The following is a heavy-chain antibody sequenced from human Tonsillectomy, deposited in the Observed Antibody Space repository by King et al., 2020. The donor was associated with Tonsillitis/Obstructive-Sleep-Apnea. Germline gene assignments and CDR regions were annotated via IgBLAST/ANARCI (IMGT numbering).Heavy chain of an antibody. J-gene: IGHJ3*02. CDR3: AKDLIIAVSGTPADAFDI. V-gene: IGHV3-9*01. CDR2: ISWNSGSK. CDR1: GFTFDDYA. D-gene: IGHD6-13*01. Sequence: VQLVESGGGLVQPGRSLRLSCAASGFTFDDYAMYWVRQAPGKGLEWVSGISWNSGSKVYADSVKGRFTISRDNAKNSLYLQMNSLRAEDTALNYCAKDLIIAVSGTPADAFDIWGQGTMVTVSS.